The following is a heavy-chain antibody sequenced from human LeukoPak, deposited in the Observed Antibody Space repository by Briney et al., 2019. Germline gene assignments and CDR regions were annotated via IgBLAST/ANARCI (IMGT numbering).Heavy chain of an antibody. J-gene: IGHJ5*02. CDR2: IYHSGST. CDR3: ARASILTGYFDP. D-gene: IGHD3-9*01. CDR1: GGSISGGGYS. V-gene: IGHV4-30-2*01. Sequence: SETLSLTCAVSGGSISGGGYSWSWIRQPPGTGLEWIGYIYHSGSTYYNPSLKSRVTISVDRSKNQFSLNLSSVTAADTAMYYCARASILTGYFDPWGQGTLVTVSS.